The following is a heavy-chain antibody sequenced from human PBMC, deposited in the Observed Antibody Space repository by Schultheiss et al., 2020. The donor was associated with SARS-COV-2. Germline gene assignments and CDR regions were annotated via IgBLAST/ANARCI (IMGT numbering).Heavy chain of an antibody. Sequence: ASVKVSCKASGYTFTGYYMHWVRQAPGQGLEWMGWINPNSGGTNYAQKFQGRVTMTRDTSISTAYMELSSLRSEDTAVFYCARDLSSTGAKGWFDPWGQGTLVTVSS. CDR2: INPNSGGT. CDR1: GYTFTGYY. V-gene: IGHV1-2*02. J-gene: IGHJ5*02. D-gene: IGHD2-2*01. CDR3: ARDLSSTGAKGWFDP.